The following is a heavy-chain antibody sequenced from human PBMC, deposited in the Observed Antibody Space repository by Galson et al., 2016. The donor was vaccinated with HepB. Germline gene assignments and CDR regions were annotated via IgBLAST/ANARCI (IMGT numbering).Heavy chain of an antibody. CDR2: VYHNGDT. Sequence: SETLSLTCTVSGDSVSSSFWSWIRQSPGKGLEWIGYVYHNGDTHYNPALEGRVIISLDSPKNQFSLKLTSVAAADTAIYFCAKGRGYGAGDYSRLAYWGQGLSGTVPS. V-gene: IGHV4-59*02. D-gene: IGHD3-22*01. CDR1: GDSVSSSF. J-gene: IGHJ4*02. CDR3: AKGRGYGAGDYSRLAY.